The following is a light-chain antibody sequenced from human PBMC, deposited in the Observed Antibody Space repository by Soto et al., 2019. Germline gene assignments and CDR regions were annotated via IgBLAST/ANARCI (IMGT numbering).Light chain of an antibody. V-gene: IGKV1-5*01. CDR2: DAS. Sequence: DIQMTQSPSTLSASVGDRVTITCRSSQSISSWLAWYQQKPGKAPKLLIYDASSLESGGPSRFSGSGSGTEVTLTISSLQPDDFATYYCQQYNSYSTFGQGTKVEIK. J-gene: IGKJ1*01. CDR3: QQYNSYST. CDR1: QSISSW.